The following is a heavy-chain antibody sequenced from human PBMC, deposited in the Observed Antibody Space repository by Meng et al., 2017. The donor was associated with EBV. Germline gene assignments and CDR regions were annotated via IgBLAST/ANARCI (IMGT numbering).Heavy chain of an antibody. CDR1: GCTFSSSA. CDR2: IIPIFGTA. CDR3: ARAEIAAAGRLGY. D-gene: IGHD6-13*01. V-gene: IGHV1-69*06. Sequence: LVQAGAGWKQPVSTVKGSCKAFGCTFSSSAISWVRPAPGQGLEWMGGIIPIFGTANYAQKFQGRVTITADKSTSTAYMELSSLRSEDTAVYYCARAEIAAAGRLGYWGQGTLVTVSS. J-gene: IGHJ4*02.